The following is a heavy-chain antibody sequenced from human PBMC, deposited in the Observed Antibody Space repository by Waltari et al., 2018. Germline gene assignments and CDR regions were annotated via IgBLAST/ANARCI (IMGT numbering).Heavy chain of an antibody. CDR3: ARDGDQYYDFWSGYRYYFDY. Sequence: QAPGKGLEYVSAISSNGGSTYYADSVKGRFTISRDNSKNTLYLQMGSLRAEDMAVYYCARDGDQYYDFWSGYRYYFDYWGQGTLVTVSS. V-gene: IGHV3-64*02. J-gene: IGHJ4*02. D-gene: IGHD3-3*01. CDR2: ISSNGGST.